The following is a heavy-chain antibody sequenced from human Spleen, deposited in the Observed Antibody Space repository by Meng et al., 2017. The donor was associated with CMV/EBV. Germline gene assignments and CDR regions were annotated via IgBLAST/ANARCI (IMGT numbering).Heavy chain of an antibody. J-gene: IGHJ6*02. Sequence: SDAMHWVRQAPGKGLEWVALIWHDGRHEFYADSVKGRFTLSRDNSKNTLYLQMNSLRTEDTAVYYCAKDRSAFGYNYFGLEDCGMDVWGQGTMVTVSS. CDR3: AKDRSAFGYNYFGLEDCGMDV. CDR1: SDA. V-gene: IGHV3-33*03. D-gene: IGHD5-18*01. CDR2: IWHDGRHE.